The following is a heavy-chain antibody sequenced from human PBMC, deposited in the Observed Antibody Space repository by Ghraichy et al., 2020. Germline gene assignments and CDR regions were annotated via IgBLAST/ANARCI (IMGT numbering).Heavy chain of an antibody. D-gene: IGHD6-19*01. V-gene: IGHV3-48*03. CDR1: GFTFSSYE. CDR2: ISSSGSTI. CDR3: ARGGQGLQKVMDV. Sequence: GGSLRLSCAASGFTFSSYEMNWVRQAPGKGLEWVSYISSSGSTIYYADAVKGRFTISRDNAKNSLYLQMNSLRAEDTAVYYCARGGQGLQKVMDVWGQGTPVTVSS. J-gene: IGHJ6*02.